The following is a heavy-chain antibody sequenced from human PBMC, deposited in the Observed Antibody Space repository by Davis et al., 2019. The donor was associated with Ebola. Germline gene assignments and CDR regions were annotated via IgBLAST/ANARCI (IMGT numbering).Heavy chain of an antibody. CDR1: GGTFSSYA. V-gene: IGHV1-69*04. J-gene: IGHJ6*02. Sequence: SVKVSCKASGGTFSSYAISWVRQAPGQGLEWMGRIIPILGIANYAQKFQGRVTMTRDTSTSTVYMELSSLRSEDTAVYYCASSLSYYDFWSGSFSYYYYGMDVWGQGTTVTVSS. CDR2: IIPILGIA. D-gene: IGHD3-3*01. CDR3: ASSLSYYDFWSGSFSYYYYGMDV.